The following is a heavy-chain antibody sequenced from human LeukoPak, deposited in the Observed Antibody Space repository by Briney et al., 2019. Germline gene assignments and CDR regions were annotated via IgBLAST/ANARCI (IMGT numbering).Heavy chain of an antibody. J-gene: IGHJ5*02. CDR1: GFTFTGYF. CDR3: AKGWVVNYYGSSRNYFDP. Sequence: ASVKVSCKTSGFTFTGYFLHWVRQAPGQGLEWMGRINPNSGGANYAQNFQGRVSMTRGTSKNTAYMELNGLTFDDTALYFCAKGWVVNYYGSSRNYFDPWGQGTLVTVSS. CDR2: INPNSGGA. D-gene: IGHD3-10*01. V-gene: IGHV1-2*02.